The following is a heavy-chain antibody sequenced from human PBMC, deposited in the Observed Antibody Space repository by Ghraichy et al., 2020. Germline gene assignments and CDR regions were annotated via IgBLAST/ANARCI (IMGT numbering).Heavy chain of an antibody. CDR2: ISSSSRYI. J-gene: IGHJ6*02. Sequence: GGSLRLSCAASGFTFSSYSMNWVRQAPGKGLEWVSSISSSSRYIYYADSVKGRFTISRDNAKNSLYLQMNSLRAEDTAVYYCANSIAAADYYGMDVWGQGTTVTVSS. CDR1: GFTFSSYS. D-gene: IGHD6-13*01. V-gene: IGHV3-21*01. CDR3: ANSIAAADYYGMDV.